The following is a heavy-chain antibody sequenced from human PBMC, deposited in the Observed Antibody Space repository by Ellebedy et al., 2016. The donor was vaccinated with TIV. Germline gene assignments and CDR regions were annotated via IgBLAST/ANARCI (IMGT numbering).Heavy chain of an antibody. CDR1: GATFTSYA. CDR3: ARDLDYDYYGLDV. CDR2: IIPILGTA. Sequence: AASVKVSCKASGATFTSYAISWARQPPGQGLDWMGGIIPILGTANYPQKFQGRVTITADESTNTAYMDLSSLRSEDTAVYFCARDLDYDYYGLDVWGQGTTVTVSS. V-gene: IGHV1-69*13. J-gene: IGHJ6*02.